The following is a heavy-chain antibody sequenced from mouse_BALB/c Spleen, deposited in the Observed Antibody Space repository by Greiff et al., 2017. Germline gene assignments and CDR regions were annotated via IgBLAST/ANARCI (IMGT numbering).Heavy chain of an antibody. J-gene: IGHJ3*01. CDR2: IDPENGNT. Sequence: VHVKQSGAELVRPGALVKLSCKASGFNIKDYYMHWVKQRPEQGLEWIGWIDPENGNTIYDPKFQGKASITADTSSNTAYLQLSSLTSEDTAVYYCARDAWFAYWGQGTLVTVSA. V-gene: IGHV14-1*02. CDR3: ARDAWFAY. CDR1: GFNIKDYY.